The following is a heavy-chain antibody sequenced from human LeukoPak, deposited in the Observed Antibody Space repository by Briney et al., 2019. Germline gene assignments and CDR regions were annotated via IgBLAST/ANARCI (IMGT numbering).Heavy chain of an antibody. Sequence: TSETLSLTCAVYGGSFSGYYWRGIRQTPGKGLEWIGEINHRGSTKYNTSLKSRVTISVDTSKNQFSLKLSSVTAADTAVYYCARRVGRWFGERAYYYNYMDVWGKGTTVTISS. D-gene: IGHD3-10*01. CDR2: INHRGST. CDR1: GGSFSGYY. V-gene: IGHV4-34*01. CDR3: ARRVGRWFGERAYYYNYMDV. J-gene: IGHJ6*03.